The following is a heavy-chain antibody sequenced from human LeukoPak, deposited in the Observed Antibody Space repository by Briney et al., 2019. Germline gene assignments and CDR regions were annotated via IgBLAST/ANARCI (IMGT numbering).Heavy chain of an antibody. V-gene: IGHV1-2*02. CDR2: INPNSGGA. CDR1: GYTFTGYY. Sequence: ASVKVSCKASGYTFTGYYMHWVRQAPGQGLEWMGWINPNSGGANYAQNFQGRVTMTRDTSISTAYMELSRLRSDDTAVYYCARVGYCSTTGCSGYMDVWGKGTTVTVSS. CDR3: ARVGYCSTTGCSGYMDV. J-gene: IGHJ6*03. D-gene: IGHD2-2*01.